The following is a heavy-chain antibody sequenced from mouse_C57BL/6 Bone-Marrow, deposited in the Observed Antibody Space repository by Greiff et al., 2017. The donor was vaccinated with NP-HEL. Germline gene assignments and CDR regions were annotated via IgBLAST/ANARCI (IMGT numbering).Heavy chain of an antibody. CDR1: GYTFTSYG. J-gene: IGHJ1*03. CDR3: ARSNYGNYRWYFDV. D-gene: IGHD2-1*01. V-gene: IGHV1-81*01. Sequence: VQLQQSGAELARPGASVKLSCKASGYTFTSYGISWVKQRTGQGLEWIGEIYPRSGNTYSNEKFKGKATLTADKSSSTAYMELRSLTSEDSAVYVCARSNYGNYRWYFDVWGTGTTVTVSS. CDR2: IYPRSGNT.